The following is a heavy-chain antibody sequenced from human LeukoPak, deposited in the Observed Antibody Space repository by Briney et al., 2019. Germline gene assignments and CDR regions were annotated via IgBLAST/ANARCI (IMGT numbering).Heavy chain of an antibody. J-gene: IGHJ3*02. CDR2: MNPNSGNT. V-gene: IGHV1-8*03. Sequence: ASVKVSCKASGYTFTSYDINWVRQATGQGLEWMGWMNPNSGNTGYAQKFQGRVTITRNTSISTAYMELSSLRSEDTAVYYCARVEPRPAHYSGSYLMSGAFDIWGQGTMVTVSS. D-gene: IGHD1-26*01. CDR1: GYTFTSYD. CDR3: ARVEPRPAHYSGSYLMSGAFDI.